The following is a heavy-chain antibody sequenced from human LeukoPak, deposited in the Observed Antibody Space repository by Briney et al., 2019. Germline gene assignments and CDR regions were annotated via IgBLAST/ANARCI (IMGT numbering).Heavy chain of an antibody. CDR2: IYYSGST. V-gene: IGHV4-59*01. D-gene: IGHD7-27*01. CDR1: GGSISSYY. CDR3: ARDYRTGFDY. Sequence: SETLSLTCTVSGGSISSYYWSWIRQPPGKGLEWIGYIYYSGSTNYNPSLKSRVTISVDTSKNQFSLKLSSVTAADTAVYYCARDYRTGFDYWGQGTLVTVSS. J-gene: IGHJ4*02.